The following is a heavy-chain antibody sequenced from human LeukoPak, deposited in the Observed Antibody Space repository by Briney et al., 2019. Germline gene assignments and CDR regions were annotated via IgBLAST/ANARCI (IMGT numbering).Heavy chain of an antibody. CDR1: GFTFSSYS. Sequence: GGSLRLSCAASGFTFSSYSMNWVRQAPGKGLEWVSSISSSSSYIYYADSVKGRFTISRDNAKNSLYLQMNSLRAEDTAVYYCARGHSIRRWIRYWFDPWGQGTLVTVSS. J-gene: IGHJ5*02. V-gene: IGHV3-21*01. CDR3: ARGHSIRRWIRYWFDP. CDR2: ISSSSSYI. D-gene: IGHD5-18*01.